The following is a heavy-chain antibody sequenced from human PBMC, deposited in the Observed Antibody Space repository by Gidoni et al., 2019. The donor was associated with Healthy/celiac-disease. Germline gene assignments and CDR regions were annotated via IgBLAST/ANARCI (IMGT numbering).Heavy chain of an antibody. D-gene: IGHD6-19*01. CDR2: ISGSGGST. V-gene: IGHV3-23*01. J-gene: IGHJ4*02. Sequence: EVQLLESGGGLVQPGGSLRLSCAASGFTFRSNAMGWVRQAPGKGLEWVSAISGSGGSTYYADSVKGRFTISRDNSKNTLYLQMNSLRAEDTAVYYCAKEGYSSGWYRGYFDYWGQGTLVTVSS. CDR3: AKEGYSSGWYRGYFDY. CDR1: GFTFRSNA.